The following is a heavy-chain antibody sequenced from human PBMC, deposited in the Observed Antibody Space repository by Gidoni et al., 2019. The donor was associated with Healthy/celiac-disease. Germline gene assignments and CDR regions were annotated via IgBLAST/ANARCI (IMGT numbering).Heavy chain of an antibody. CDR1: GFTFSSYA. V-gene: IGHV3-23*01. CDR2: ISGSGGST. Sequence: SGFTFSSYAMSWVRQAPGKGLEWVSAISGSGGSTYYADSVKGRFTISRDNSKNPLYLQMNSLRAEDTAVYYCAKDSGWYLPIDYWGQGTLVTVSS. D-gene: IGHD6-19*01. J-gene: IGHJ4*02. CDR3: AKDSGWYLPIDY.